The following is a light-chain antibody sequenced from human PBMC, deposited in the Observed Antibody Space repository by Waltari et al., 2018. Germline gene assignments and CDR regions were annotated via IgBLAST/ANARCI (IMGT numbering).Light chain of an antibody. CDR3: MQARQTPWT. CDR1: QSLLHSSGNNF. J-gene: IGKJ1*01. V-gene: IGKV2-28*01. CDR2: LVS. Sequence: DIVMTQSPLSLSVTPGEPASISCRSSQSLLHSSGNNFLDWYLQKPGQSPQLLIYLVSKRGSGVPERFSGSGSGTDFTMKISRVEAEDMGVYFCMQARQTPWTFGQGTKVEIK.